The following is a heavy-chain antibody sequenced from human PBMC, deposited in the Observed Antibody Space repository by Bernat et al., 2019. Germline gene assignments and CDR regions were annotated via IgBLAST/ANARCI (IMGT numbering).Heavy chain of an antibody. CDR3: AASTYYDYIWGSYLPTFDY. J-gene: IGHJ4*02. CDR1: GGSFSGYY. CDR2: INHSGST. Sequence: QVQLQQWGAGLLKPSETLSLTCAVYGGSFSGYYWSWIRQPPGKGLEWIGEINHSGSTNYNPSLKSRVTISVDTSKNQFSLKLSSVTAADTAVYYCAASTYYDYIWGSYLPTFDYWGQGTLVTISS. D-gene: IGHD3-16*01. V-gene: IGHV4-34*01.